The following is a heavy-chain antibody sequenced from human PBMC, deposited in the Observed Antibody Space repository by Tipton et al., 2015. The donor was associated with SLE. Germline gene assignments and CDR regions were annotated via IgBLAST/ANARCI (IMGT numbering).Heavy chain of an antibody. D-gene: IGHD1-26*01. V-gene: IGHV4-30-2*01. J-gene: IGHJ3*02. CDR2: IYHSGST. Sequence: LRLSCAVSGGSISSGGYSWSWIRQPPGKGLEWIGYIYHSGSTYYNPSLKSRVTISVDTSKNQFSLKLSSVTAADTAVYYCARDGGVGAYDAFDIWGQGTMVTVSS. CDR1: GGSISSGGYS. CDR3: ARDGGVGAYDAFDI.